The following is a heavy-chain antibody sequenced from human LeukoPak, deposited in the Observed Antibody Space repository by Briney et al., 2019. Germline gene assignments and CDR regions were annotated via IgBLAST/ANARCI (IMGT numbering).Heavy chain of an antibody. CDR1: GGSFNGYY. Sequence: SETLSLTCTVYGGSFNGYYWSLIRQPPGKGLEWIGEIYHGGSTNYNPSLKSRVTISVDTSKNQFSLKLTSVTAADTAVYYCARIDSSGYSFDYWAREPWSPSPQ. CDR3: ARIDSSGYSFDY. V-gene: IGHV4-34*01. D-gene: IGHD3-22*01. J-gene: IGHJ4*02. CDR2: IYHGGST.